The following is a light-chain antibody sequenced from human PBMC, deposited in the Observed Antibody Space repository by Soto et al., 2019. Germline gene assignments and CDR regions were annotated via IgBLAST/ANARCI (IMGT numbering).Light chain of an antibody. V-gene: IGKV3-20*01. CDR1: QSVSSSY. CDR3: QQYGSSSTWT. J-gene: IGKJ1*01. CDR2: GAS. Sequence: EVLLTQAPAIVSLSPGERATLSCRSSQSVSSSYLAWYQQKPGQAPRLLIYGASSRATGIPDRFSGSGSGTDFTLTISRLEPEDFAVYYCQQYGSSSTWTFGQGTMVDNK.